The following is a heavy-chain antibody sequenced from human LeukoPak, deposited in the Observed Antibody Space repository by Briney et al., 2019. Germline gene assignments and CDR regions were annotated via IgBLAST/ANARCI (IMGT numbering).Heavy chain of an antibody. Sequence: GGSLRLSCAASGFTFTSYWMHWVRHAPGKGLVWVSRVNSDGSSTTYADSVKGRFTISRDNAKNTLYLQMNSLRAEDAAVYYCARGRYYGMDVWGQGTTVTVSS. J-gene: IGHJ6*02. V-gene: IGHV3-74*01. CDR1: GFTFTSYW. CDR3: ARGRYYGMDV. CDR2: VNSDGSST.